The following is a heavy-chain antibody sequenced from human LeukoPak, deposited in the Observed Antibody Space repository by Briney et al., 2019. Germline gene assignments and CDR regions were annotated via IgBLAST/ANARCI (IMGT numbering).Heavy chain of an antibody. CDR3: AREIVAGTSDR. CDR2: IGGSDSIV. D-gene: IGHD6-19*01. CDR1: GFTLNDYY. Sequence: GGSLRLSCAASGFTLNDYYMSWIRQAPGKGLEWVSDIGGSDSIVSYGYSVKGRFTISRDIATNSLYLQINSLRAEDTAVYYCAREIVAGTSDRWGQGTLVAVSS. J-gene: IGHJ5*02. V-gene: IGHV3-11*01.